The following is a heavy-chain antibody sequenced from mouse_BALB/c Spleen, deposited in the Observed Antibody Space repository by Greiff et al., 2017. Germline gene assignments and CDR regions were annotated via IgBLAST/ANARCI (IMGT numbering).Heavy chain of an antibody. CDR2: ISYDGSN. Sequence: EVQLQESGPGLVKPSQSLSLTCSVTGYSITSGYYWNWIRQFPGNKLEWMGYISYDGSNNYNPSLKNRISITRDTSKNQFFLKLNSVTTEDTATYYCARGPIYYGVPFAYWGQGTLVTVSA. CDR1: GYSITSGYY. D-gene: IGHD2-1*01. V-gene: IGHV3-6*02. J-gene: IGHJ3*01. CDR3: ARGPIYYGVPFAY.